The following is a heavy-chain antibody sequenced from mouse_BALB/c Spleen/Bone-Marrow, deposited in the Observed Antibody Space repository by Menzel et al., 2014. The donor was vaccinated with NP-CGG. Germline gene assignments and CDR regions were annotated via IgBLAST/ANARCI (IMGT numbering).Heavy chain of an antibody. CDR3: ARGGGYGNSPWFAY. CDR1: GYTFTSYD. J-gene: IGHJ3*01. Sequence: QVHVKQSGPELVKPGALVKISCKASGYTFTSYDINWVKQRPGQGLEWIGWIYPGDGSTKYNEKFKGKATLTADKSSSTAYMQHSSLTSENSAVCFCARGGGYGNSPWFAYWGQGTLVTVSA. CDR2: IYPGDGST. D-gene: IGHD2-10*02. V-gene: IGHV1S56*01.